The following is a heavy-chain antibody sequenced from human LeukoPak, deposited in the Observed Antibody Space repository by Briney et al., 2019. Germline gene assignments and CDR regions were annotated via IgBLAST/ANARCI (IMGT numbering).Heavy chain of an antibody. J-gene: IGHJ5*02. Sequence: GGSLRLSCAASGFTFSSYWMHWVRQAPAKELVWVSRINTDGTSTTYADSVKGRFTISRDNAKNTVDLQMNSLRGEDTAVYYCARDAGDCGGDCPRWFDPWGQGTLVTVSS. CDR3: ARDAGDCGGDCPRWFDP. CDR2: INTDGTST. D-gene: IGHD2-21*02. V-gene: IGHV3-74*01. CDR1: GFTFSSYW.